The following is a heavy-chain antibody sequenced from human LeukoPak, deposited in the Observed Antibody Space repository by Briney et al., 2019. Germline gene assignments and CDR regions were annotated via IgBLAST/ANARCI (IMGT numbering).Heavy chain of an antibody. CDR3: ARGGEYSYGFESDYYYYMDV. D-gene: IGHD5-18*01. J-gene: IGHJ6*03. V-gene: IGHV1-8*03. CDR2: MNPNSGNT. CDR1: GYTFTSYD. Sequence: VASVKVSCKASGYTFTSYDINWVRQATGRGLEWMGWMNPNSGNTGYARKFQGRVTITRNTSISTAYMELSSLRSEDTAVYYCARGGEYSYGFESDYYYYMDVWGKGTTVIVSS.